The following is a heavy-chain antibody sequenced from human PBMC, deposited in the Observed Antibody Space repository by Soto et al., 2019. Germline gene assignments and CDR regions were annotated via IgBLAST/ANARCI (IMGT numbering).Heavy chain of an antibody. V-gene: IGHV1-69*13. D-gene: IGHD3-22*01. Sequence: SVKVSCKASGGTFSSYAISWVRQAPGQGLEWMGGIIPIFGTANYAQKFQGRVTITADESTSTAYMELSSLRSEETAVYYCARLPYYYDSSGYYNAFDIWGQGTMVTVSS. J-gene: IGHJ3*02. CDR3: ARLPYYYDSSGYYNAFDI. CDR1: GGTFSSYA. CDR2: IIPIFGTA.